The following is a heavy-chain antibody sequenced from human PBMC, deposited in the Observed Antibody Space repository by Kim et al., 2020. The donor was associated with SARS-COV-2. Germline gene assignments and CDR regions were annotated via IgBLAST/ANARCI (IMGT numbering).Heavy chain of an antibody. CDR3: AKDRSDLYAWSCYSGMD. Sequence: GGSLRLSCAASGFTFSSYAMTWVRQAPGKGLEWVAAVSGDGSSTYYADSVKGRFTISRDNSKNTLYLQMNSLRADDTAVYYCAKDRSDLYAWSCYSGMD. CDR1: GFTFSSYA. CDR2: VSGDGSST. D-gene: IGHD3-3*01. V-gene: IGHV3-23*01. J-gene: IGHJ6*01.